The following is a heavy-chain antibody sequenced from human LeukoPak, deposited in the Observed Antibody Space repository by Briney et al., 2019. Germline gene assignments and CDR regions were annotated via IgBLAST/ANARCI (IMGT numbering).Heavy chain of an antibody. CDR2: IYYSGST. CDR3: AIAYYDSSGYYHVGAFDI. V-gene: IGHV4-39*01. Sequence: SETLSLTCTVSGGSISSSSYYWGWIRQPPGKGLQWIVSIYYSGSTYYNPSLKSRVTISVDTSKNQFSLKLSSVTAADTAVYYCAIAYYDSSGYYHVGAFDIWGQGTMVTVSS. CDR1: GGSISSSSYY. J-gene: IGHJ3*02. D-gene: IGHD3-22*01.